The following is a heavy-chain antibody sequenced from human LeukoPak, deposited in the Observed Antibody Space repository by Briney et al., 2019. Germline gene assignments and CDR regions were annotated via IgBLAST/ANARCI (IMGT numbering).Heavy chain of an antibody. CDR3: ARGDYPWGFDC. CDR2: MYHSGST. D-gene: IGHD4-11*01. Sequence: SETLSLTCTVSGASISGYYWSWIRQPPGKGLEWIAYMYHSGSTYYNPSLKSRVTISIDRSKNQLSLKLNSVTAADTAVYYCARGDYPWGFDCWGQGTLVTVSS. J-gene: IGHJ4*02. CDR1: GASISGYY. V-gene: IGHV4-59*12.